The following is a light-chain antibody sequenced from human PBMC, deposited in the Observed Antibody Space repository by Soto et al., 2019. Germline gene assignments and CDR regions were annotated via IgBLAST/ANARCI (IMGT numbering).Light chain of an antibody. V-gene: IGLV1-47*01. CDR1: SSNIGTNY. CDR3: GAWDDSLSNYV. Sequence: QSVLTQSPSASGTPGQRVIISCSGTSSNIGTNYVYWNQQLPGTAPKVLIYSNDKRPSGVPNRFSGSKSGTSASLAISGLRSEDEADYYCGAWDDSLSNYVFGTGTKLTVL. J-gene: IGLJ1*01. CDR2: SND.